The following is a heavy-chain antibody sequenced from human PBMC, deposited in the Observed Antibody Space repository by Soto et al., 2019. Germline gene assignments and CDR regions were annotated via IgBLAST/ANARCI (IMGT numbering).Heavy chain of an antibody. D-gene: IGHD1-26*01. Sequence: QVQLQESGPGLVKPSETLSLTCTVSGGFISSYYWSWIRQPPGKGLEWIGYIYYSGSTNYNPSLKSRVTLSVDTSKNQFSLKLSSVTAGDTAVYSCARGGGSPDYWSQGTLVTVSS. CDR3: ARGGGSPDY. CDR2: IYYSGST. V-gene: IGHV4-59*08. CDR1: GGFISSYY. J-gene: IGHJ4*02.